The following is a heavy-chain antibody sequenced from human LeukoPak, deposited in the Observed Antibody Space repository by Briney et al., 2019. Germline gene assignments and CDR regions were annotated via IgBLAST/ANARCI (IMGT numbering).Heavy chain of an antibody. CDR3: ARDPSMVRGENTPYFDY. J-gene: IGHJ4*02. CDR1: GYTFTSYG. CDR2: ISAYSGNT. D-gene: IGHD3-10*01. Sequence: GASVKVSCKASGYTFTSYGLSWVRQAPGQGLEWMGWISAYSGNTNYTQKFQGRVTITADESTSTAYMDLSSLRSEDTAVYYCARDPSMVRGENTPYFDYWGQGTLVTVSS. V-gene: IGHV1-18*01.